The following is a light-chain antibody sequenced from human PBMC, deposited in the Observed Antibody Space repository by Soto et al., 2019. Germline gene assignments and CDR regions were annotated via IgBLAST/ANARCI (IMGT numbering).Light chain of an antibody. CDR2: GAS. CDR1: QSVSSSY. Sequence: EIVLTQSPGTLSWSPGERATLSCRASQSVSSSYLAWYQQKPGQAPRLLIYGASSRATGIPDRFSGSGSGTDLTLTISRLEPEDFAVYYYQQYGSAPWTFGQGTKVEIK. CDR3: QQYGSAPWT. J-gene: IGKJ1*01. V-gene: IGKV3-20*01.